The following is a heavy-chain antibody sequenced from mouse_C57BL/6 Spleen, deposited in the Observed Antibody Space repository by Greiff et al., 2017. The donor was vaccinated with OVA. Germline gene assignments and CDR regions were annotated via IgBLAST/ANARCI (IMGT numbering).Heavy chain of an antibody. V-gene: IGHV8-8*01. CDR2: IWWDDDK. Sequence: QVTLKVSGPGILQPSQTLSLTCSFSGFSLSTFGMGVGWIRQPSGKGLEWLAHIWWDDDKYYKPALKSRPTISKDTSNNQVFLKIANVDTADTATDYCARIVSGDDWYFDVWGTGTTVTVSS. J-gene: IGHJ1*03. CDR3: ARIVSGDDWYFDV. D-gene: IGHD6-2*01. CDR1: GFSLSTFGMG.